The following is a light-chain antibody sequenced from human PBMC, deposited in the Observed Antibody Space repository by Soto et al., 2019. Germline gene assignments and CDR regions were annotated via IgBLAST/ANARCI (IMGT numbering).Light chain of an antibody. CDR1: QDIRND. V-gene: IGKV1-6*01. Sequence: AIQITQSPTSLSASVGDRVTITCRASQDIRNDLGWYQQKPGKAPQLPIYAASTLQSGVPSRFSGSGSGTDFTLTISSLQPEDFATYYCLQDYNYPRTFGQGTKVEIK. CDR2: AAS. J-gene: IGKJ1*01. CDR3: LQDYNYPRT.